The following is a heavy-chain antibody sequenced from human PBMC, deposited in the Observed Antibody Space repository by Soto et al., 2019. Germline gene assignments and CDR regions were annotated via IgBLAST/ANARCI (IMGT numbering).Heavy chain of an antibody. V-gene: IGHV1-3*01. D-gene: IGHD2-15*01. Sequence: ASVKVSCKASGYTFTSYAMHWVRQAPGQRLEWMGWINAGNGNTKYAQKIQGRVTMTRDTSTSTAYMELRSLRSDDMAVYYCARVYCSGGSCYSIDYWGQGTLVTVSS. CDR1: GYTFTSYA. CDR2: INAGNGNT. CDR3: ARVYCSGGSCYSIDY. J-gene: IGHJ4*02.